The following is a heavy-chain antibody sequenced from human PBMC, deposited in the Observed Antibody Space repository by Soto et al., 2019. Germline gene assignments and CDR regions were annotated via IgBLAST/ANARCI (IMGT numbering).Heavy chain of an antibody. Sequence: PGGSLRLSFAASGFTFSRYWMIWVRQAPGRGLEWMANITYAGSKKYYVDSVKGRLTISRDNAKNSLYLQMNSLRAEETAVYDCASTPHKDSRPDYWGQGTLVTVSS. CDR1: GFTFSRYW. CDR3: ASTPHKDSRPDY. D-gene: IGHD3-22*01. CDR2: ITYAGSKK. J-gene: IGHJ4*02. V-gene: IGHV3-7*01.